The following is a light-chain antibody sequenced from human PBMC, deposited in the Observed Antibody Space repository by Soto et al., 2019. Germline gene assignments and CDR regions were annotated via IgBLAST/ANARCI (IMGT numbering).Light chain of an antibody. CDR3: QQYYSTPP. CDR2: WAS. CDR1: QSVLYSSNNKNY. J-gene: IGKJ3*01. Sequence: DIVMTQSPDSLAVSLGERATINCKSSQSVLYSSNNKNYVAWYQQKPGQPPKLLIYWASTRESGVPDRFSGSGYGTDFTLTISSLQAEDVAVYYCQQYYSTPPFGPGTKVDIK. V-gene: IGKV4-1*01.